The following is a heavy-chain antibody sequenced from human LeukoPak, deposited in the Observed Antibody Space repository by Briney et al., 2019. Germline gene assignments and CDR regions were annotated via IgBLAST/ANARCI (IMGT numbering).Heavy chain of an antibody. D-gene: IGHD6-13*01. J-gene: IGHJ5*02. CDR1: GFTFSSYA. CDR3: ARVRQQLVFWKKYNWFDP. CDR2: ISGSGGST. Sequence: GGSLRLSCAASGFTFSSYAMSWVRQAPGKGLGWVSAISGSGGSTYYADSVKGRFTISRDNSKNTLYLQMNSLRSEDTAVYYCARVRQQLVFWKKYNWFDPWGQGTLVTVSS. V-gene: IGHV3-23*01.